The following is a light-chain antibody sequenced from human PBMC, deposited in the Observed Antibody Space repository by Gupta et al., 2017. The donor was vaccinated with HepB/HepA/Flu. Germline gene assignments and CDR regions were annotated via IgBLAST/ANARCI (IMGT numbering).Light chain of an antibody. CDR3: QQDGSSLFT. CDR1: QSVSSSY. V-gene: IGKV3-20*01. Sequence: EIVLTQSPGTLSLSPGERATLSCRASQSVSSSYLAWYQQKPGQAPRLLIYGASSRATGIPDRFSGSGSGTDFTLTISRLEPEDFAVYYCQQDGSSLFTFGRGNKVDIK. J-gene: IGKJ3*01. CDR2: GAS.